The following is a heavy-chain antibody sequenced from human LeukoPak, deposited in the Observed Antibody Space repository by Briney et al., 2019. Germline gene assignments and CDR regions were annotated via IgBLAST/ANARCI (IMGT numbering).Heavy chain of an antibody. J-gene: IGHJ6*03. CDR1: GDSISSYY. CDR2: IYYSGST. V-gene: IGHV4-59*01. Sequence: PSETLSLTCTVSGDSISSYYWSWIRQPPGKGLEWIGYIYYSGSTNYNPSLMSRVTISVDTSKNQYSLKLSSVTAADTDVYYCARGAARYYYYYMDVWGKGGTVTVSS. CDR3: ARGAARYYYYYMDV.